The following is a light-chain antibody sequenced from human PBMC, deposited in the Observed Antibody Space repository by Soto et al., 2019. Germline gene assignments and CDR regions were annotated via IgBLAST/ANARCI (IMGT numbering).Light chain of an antibody. Sequence: QSALTQPPSASGSPGQSVTISCTGTISDVGGYNYVSWYQQHPAKAPKLMIYEVNKRPSGVPDRFSGSKSDNTASLTVSGLQAEDEADYYCNSYAGSNNLVFGGGTKLTVL. CDR2: EVN. CDR1: ISDVGGYNY. V-gene: IGLV2-8*01. CDR3: NSYAGSNNLV. J-gene: IGLJ2*01.